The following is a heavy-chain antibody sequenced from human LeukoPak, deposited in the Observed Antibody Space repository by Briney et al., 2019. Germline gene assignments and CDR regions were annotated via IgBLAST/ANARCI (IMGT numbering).Heavy chain of an antibody. J-gene: IGHJ5*02. CDR2: INEDGSAK. CDR1: GFTFSNLW. Sequence: GGSLRLSCAASGFTFSNLWMSWVRQAPGKGLEWVANINEDGSAKTHVDSVKGRFTISRDNAKNSLFLQMNSLRAEDTAVYYCARVGDRSGYYYWFDPWGQGTLVTVPS. D-gene: IGHD3-22*01. CDR3: ARVGDRSGYYYWFDP. V-gene: IGHV3-7*02.